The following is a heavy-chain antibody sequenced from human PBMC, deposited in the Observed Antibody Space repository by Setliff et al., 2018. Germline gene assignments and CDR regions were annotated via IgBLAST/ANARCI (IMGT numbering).Heavy chain of an antibody. CDR1: GGSISSGGYY. V-gene: IGHV3-33*03. Sequence: LSLTCTVSGGSISSGGYYWSWIRQHPGKGLEWVAVIWHDGGNKYHADSVKGRFTISRDNAKNTLYLQMNSLRVEDTDTYYCTSAKLERRTGHHYYMDVWGKGTTVTVSS. J-gene: IGHJ6*03. D-gene: IGHD1-1*01. CDR3: TSAKLERRTGHHYYMDV. CDR2: IWHDGGNK.